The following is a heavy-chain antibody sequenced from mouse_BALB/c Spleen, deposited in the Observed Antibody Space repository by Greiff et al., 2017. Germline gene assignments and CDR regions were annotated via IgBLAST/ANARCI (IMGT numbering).Heavy chain of an antibody. J-gene: IGHJ3*01. CDR3: ARPYYEGFAY. CDR1: GYTFTSYW. Sequence: QVQLQQPGAELVKPGASVKLSCKASGYTFTSYWMHWVKQRPGQGLEWIGEINPSNGRTNYNEKFKSKATLTVDKSSSTAYMQLSSLTSEDSAVYYCARPYYEGFAYWGQGTLVTVSA. CDR2: INPSNGRT. D-gene: IGHD2-10*01. V-gene: IGHV1S81*02.